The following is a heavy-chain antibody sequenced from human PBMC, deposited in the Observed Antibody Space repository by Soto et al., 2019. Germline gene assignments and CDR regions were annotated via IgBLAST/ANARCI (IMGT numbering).Heavy chain of an antibody. Sequence: QVQLVQSGAEVKKPGASVKVSCKASGYTFTNYDINWVRQATGQGLEWMGWMNPNSGNTGYAQKFRGRVTMTRNISMSTASMELSSLRCEDTAVYYCARGPMSCTSSSCPYFFDYWAQGTLVTVSS. J-gene: IGHJ4*02. D-gene: IGHD2-2*01. CDR1: GYTFTNYD. V-gene: IGHV1-8*01. CDR3: ARGPMSCTSSSCPYFFDY. CDR2: MNPNSGNT.